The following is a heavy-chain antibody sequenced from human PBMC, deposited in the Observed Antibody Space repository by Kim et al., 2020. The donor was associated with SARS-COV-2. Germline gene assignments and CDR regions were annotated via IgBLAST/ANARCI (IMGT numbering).Heavy chain of an antibody. CDR3: ARVAVPYSSGWHVFDY. Sequence: GGSLRLSCAASGFTFSSYGMHWVRQAPGKGLEWVAVISYDGSNKYYADSVKGRFTISRDNSKNTLYLQMNSLRAEDTAVYYCARVAVPYSSGWHVFDYWGQGTLVTVSS. D-gene: IGHD6-19*01. J-gene: IGHJ4*02. CDR1: GFTFSSYG. CDR2: ISYDGSNK. V-gene: IGHV3-33*05.